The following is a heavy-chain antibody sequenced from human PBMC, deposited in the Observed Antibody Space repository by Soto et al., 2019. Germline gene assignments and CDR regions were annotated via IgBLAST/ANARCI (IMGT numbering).Heavy chain of an antibody. CDR2: ISGSGGST. Sequence: EVQLLESGGGLVQPGGSLRLSCAASGFTFSSYAMSWVRQAPGKGLEWVSAISGSGGSTYYADSVKGRFTISRDNSKNTLYLQINSLRAEETAVYYCAKGTWFVTQGALDIWGQGTMVTVSS. CDR1: GFTFSSYA. D-gene: IGHD3-10*01. V-gene: IGHV3-23*01. CDR3: AKGTWFVTQGALDI. J-gene: IGHJ3*02.